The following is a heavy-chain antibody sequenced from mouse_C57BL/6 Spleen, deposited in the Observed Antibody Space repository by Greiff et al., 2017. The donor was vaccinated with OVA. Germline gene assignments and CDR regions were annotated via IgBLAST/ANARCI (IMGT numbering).Heavy chain of an antibody. V-gene: IGHV1-82*01. D-gene: IGHD2-3*01. J-gene: IGHJ2*01. Sequence: VQLQQSGPELVKPGASVKISCKASGYAFSSSWMNWVKQRPGKGLEWIGRIYPGAGDTNYNGKFKGKATLTADKSSSTAYMQLSSLTSEDSAVYFCARSDDGYYDYWGQGTTLTVSS. CDR3: ARSDDGYYDY. CDR2: IYPGAGDT. CDR1: GYAFSSSW.